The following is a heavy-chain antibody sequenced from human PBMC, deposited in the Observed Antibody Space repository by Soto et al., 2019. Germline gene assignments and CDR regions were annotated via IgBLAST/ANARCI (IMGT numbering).Heavy chain of an antibody. CDR2: IKHTGAA. CDR3: AREGRLHCFES. V-gene: IGHV4-4*02. CDR1: GDSIKTETW. J-gene: IGHJ5*01. D-gene: IGHD2-15*01. Sequence: QVHLQESGPGLVKPSETLSLTCAVSGDSIKTETWWSWLRQLPGTGLEWIGEIKHTGAANANPALRSRVSMSVDRTKNQFFLNLRSVSAADTAVYFCAREGRLHCFESWGQVTLVTVSS.